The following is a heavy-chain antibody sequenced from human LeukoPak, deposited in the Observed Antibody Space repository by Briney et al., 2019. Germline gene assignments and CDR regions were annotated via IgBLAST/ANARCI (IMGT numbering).Heavy chain of an antibody. V-gene: IGHV1-18*01. J-gene: IGHJ6*02. CDR1: GYTFTSYG. CDR2: ISAYNGNT. Sequence: ASVKVSCKASGYTFTSYGISWVRQAPGQGLEWMGWISAYNGNTNYAQKLQGRVTMTTDTSTSTAYMELRSLRSDDTAVYYCARDMVSGQWLAGDYYYYYGMDVWGQGTTVTVSS. CDR3: ARDMVSGQWLAGDYYYYYGMDV. D-gene: IGHD6-19*01.